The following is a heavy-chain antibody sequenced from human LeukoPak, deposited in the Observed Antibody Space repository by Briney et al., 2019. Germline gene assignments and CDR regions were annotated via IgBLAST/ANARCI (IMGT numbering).Heavy chain of an antibody. Sequence: PSETLSLTCAVSGGSISSGGYSWSWIRQPPGKGLEWIGYIYHSGSTYYNPSLKSRVTISVDTSKNQFSLTLTSVTAADTAVYYCAEATGEAAAARHWGPGTLVSVSS. D-gene: IGHD6-25*01. V-gene: IGHV4-30-2*01. J-gene: IGHJ1*01. CDR3: AEATGEAAAARH. CDR1: GGSISSGGYS. CDR2: IYHSGST.